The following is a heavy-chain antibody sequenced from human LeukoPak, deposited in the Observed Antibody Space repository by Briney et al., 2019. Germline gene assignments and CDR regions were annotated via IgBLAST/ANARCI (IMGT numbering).Heavy chain of an antibody. CDR1: GFTFSSYA. V-gene: IGHV3-30-3*01. CDR3: ARDPATHDSSGWYARYYFDY. J-gene: IGHJ4*02. D-gene: IGHD6-19*01. Sequence: PGGSLRLSCAASGFTFSSYAMHWVRQAPGKGLEWVAVISYDGSNKYYADSVKGRFTISRDNSKNTLYLQMNSLRAEDTAVYYCARDPATHDSSGWYARYYFDYWGQGTLVTVSS. CDR2: ISYDGSNK.